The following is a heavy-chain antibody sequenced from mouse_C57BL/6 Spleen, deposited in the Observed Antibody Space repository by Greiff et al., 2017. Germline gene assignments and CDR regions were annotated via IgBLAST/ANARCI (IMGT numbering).Heavy chain of an antibody. D-gene: IGHD2-12*01. CDR1: GYTFTGYW. Sequence: QVQLQQSGAELMKPGASVKLSCKATGYTFTGYWIEWVKQRPGHGLEWIGEILPGRGRTNYNEKLQGKATFTADTSSHTAYMQLSSLTTEDSAIYYCARGWIYSPYYFDYWGQGTTLTVSS. V-gene: IGHV1-9*01. J-gene: IGHJ2*01. CDR3: ARGWIYSPYYFDY. CDR2: ILPGRGRT.